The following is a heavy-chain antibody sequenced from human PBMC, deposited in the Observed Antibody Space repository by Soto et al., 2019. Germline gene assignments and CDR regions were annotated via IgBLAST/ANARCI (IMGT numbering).Heavy chain of an antibody. J-gene: IGHJ6*02. D-gene: IGHD2-15*01. V-gene: IGHV4-30-2*01. CDR1: RASVNIGGYS. CDR2: IYDSETT. CDR3: ARELRYCSGGTCSDGLDV. Sequence: TRSLTCAVSRASVNIGGYSGSWIRQPPGKALGLIGYIYDSETTYYNPSLKSRVTISVAKSKNQFSLRLSSVTAADTAVYYCARELRYCSGGTCSDGLDVWGQGTTVTVSS.